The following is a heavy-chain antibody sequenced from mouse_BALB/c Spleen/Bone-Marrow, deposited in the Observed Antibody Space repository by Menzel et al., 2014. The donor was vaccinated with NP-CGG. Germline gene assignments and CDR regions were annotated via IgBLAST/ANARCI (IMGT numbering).Heavy chain of an antibody. CDR3: ARARFYYGKLVDY. CDR1: GFTFSSYA. J-gene: IGHJ4*01. Sequence: EVMLVESGGGLVKPGGSLKLSCAASGFTFSSYATSWVRQTPEKRLEWVASISSGGSTYYPDSVKGRFTSSRDNARNILYLQMSSLRSEDTAMYYCARARFYYGKLVDYWGQGTSVTVSS. D-gene: IGHD1-1*01. CDR2: ISSGGST. V-gene: IGHV5-6-5*01.